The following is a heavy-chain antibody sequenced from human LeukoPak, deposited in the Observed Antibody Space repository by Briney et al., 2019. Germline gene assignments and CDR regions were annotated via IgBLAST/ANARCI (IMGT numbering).Heavy chain of an antibody. Sequence: GGSLRLSCAASGFTFSSYGMHWVRQAPGKGLEWVAFIRYDGSNKYYADSVKGRFTISRDNPKNTLYLQMNSLRAEDTAVYYCAKYYGDYYYYYYMDVWGKGTTVTVSS. D-gene: IGHD4-17*01. CDR3: AKYYGDYYYYYYMDV. J-gene: IGHJ6*03. V-gene: IGHV3-30*02. CDR2: IRYDGSNK. CDR1: GFTFSSYG.